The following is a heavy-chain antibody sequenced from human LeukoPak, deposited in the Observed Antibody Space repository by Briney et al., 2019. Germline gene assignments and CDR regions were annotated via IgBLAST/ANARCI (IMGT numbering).Heavy chain of an antibody. D-gene: IGHD6-19*01. J-gene: IGHJ4*02. V-gene: IGHV3-30*04. CDR1: GFTFSSCA. Sequence: PGRSLRLSCAASGFTFSSCAMHWVRQAPGKGLEWVAVISYDGSNKYYADSVKGRFTISRDNSKNTLYLQMNSLRAEDTAVYYCARDRAIAVAGNFDYWGQGTLVTVSS. CDR2: ISYDGSNK. CDR3: ARDRAIAVAGNFDY.